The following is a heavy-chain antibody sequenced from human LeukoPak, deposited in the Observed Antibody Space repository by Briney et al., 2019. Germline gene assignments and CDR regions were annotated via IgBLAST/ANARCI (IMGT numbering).Heavy chain of an antibody. V-gene: IGHV5-51*01. CDR3: ARGAAGTTPDYYYFGLDV. CDR1: GYRFTDHW. CDR2: IYPGDSDT. J-gene: IGHJ6*02. Sequence: RGESLKISCKGSGYRFTDHWIGWVRQMPGKGLEWMGIIYPGDSDTRYSSSFQGQVTISADKSINTAHLQWSSLKASDTAMYYCARGAAGTTPDYYYFGLDVWGQGTTVRVSS. D-gene: IGHD1-7*01.